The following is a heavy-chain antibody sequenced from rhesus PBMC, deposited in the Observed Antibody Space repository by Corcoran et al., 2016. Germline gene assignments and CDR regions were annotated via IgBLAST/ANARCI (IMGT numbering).Heavy chain of an antibody. D-gene: IGHD2-39*02. Sequence: DVQLVESGGGLVKPGGSLRLSCVASGFTFSSYEMHWVRQAPGKGLEWVSVISESGGTIYYADSVKGRFTISRDNSKNSLFLQMNSLRAEDTAVYYCMYCSGGGNYGWGQGVLVTVSS. CDR1: GFTFSSYE. CDR3: MYCSGGGNYG. V-gene: IGHV3-100*02. CDR2: ISESGGTI. J-gene: IGHJ4*01.